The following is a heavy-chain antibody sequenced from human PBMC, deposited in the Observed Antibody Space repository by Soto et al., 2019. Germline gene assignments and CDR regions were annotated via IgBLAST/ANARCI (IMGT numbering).Heavy chain of an antibody. Sequence: QVQLVESGGGLVKPGGSLRLSCAASGFTFSDYYMSWIRQAPGKGLEWVSYISSSGSTIYYADSVKGRFTISRDNAKNSLYLQMNSLRAEDTAVYYCARVGGASPGWELHSYWYFDLWGRGTLVTVSS. J-gene: IGHJ2*01. CDR1: GFTFSDYY. D-gene: IGHD1-26*01. V-gene: IGHV3-11*01. CDR2: ISSSGSTI. CDR3: ARVGGASPGWELHSYWYFDL.